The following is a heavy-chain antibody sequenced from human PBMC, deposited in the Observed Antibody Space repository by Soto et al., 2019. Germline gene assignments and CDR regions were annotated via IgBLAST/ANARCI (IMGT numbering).Heavy chain of an antibody. CDR1: GFTFSSYA. V-gene: IGHV3-23*01. J-gene: IGHJ4*02. D-gene: IGHD3-10*01. CDR3: XXXXXXXXLYY. Sequence: EVQLLESGGGLVQPGGSLRLSCAASGFTFSSYAXXXXXXXXXXGLEWVSAISGSGGSTYYADSVKGRFTISRDNXXXXXXXXXXXXXXXXXXXXXXXXXXXXXXLYYWGQGTLVTVSS. CDR2: ISGSGGST.